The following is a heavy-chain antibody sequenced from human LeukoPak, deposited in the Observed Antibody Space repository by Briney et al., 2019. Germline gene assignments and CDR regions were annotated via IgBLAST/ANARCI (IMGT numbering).Heavy chain of an antibody. CDR1: GFTFSNYA. J-gene: IGHJ4*02. CDR2: ITGSGAIT. D-gene: IGHD6-13*01. V-gene: IGHV3-23*01. Sequence: GGSLRLSCAVSGFTFSNYAMSWVRQAPGKGLDWVSTITGSGAITYYADSVKGRFTLSRDNSKNTLHLQMNSLRTEDTAVYYCAKGGSSSWNSWGQGTLVTVSS. CDR3: AKGGSSSWNS.